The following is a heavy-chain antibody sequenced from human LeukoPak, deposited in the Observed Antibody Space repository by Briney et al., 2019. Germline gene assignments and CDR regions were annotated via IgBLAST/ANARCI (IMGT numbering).Heavy chain of an antibody. V-gene: IGHV4-30-2*01. J-gene: IGHJ5*02. CDR1: GGSISSGGYY. Sequence: SQTLSLTCTVSGGSISSGGYYWSWIRQPPGKGLEWIGYIYHSGSTNYNPSLKSRVTISVDTSKNQFSLKLSSVTAADTAVYYCARGLYRGWFDPWGQGTLVTVSS. CDR3: ARGLYRGWFDP. D-gene: IGHD2-8*01. CDR2: IYHSGST.